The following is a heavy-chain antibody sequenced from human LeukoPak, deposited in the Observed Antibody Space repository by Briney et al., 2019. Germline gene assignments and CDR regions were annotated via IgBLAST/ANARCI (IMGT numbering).Heavy chain of an antibody. J-gene: IGHJ3*02. V-gene: IGHV1-18*04. D-gene: IGHD6-13*01. Sequence: ASVKVSCKASGYTFTSYYMHWVRQAPGQGLEWMGWISAYNGNTNYAQKLQGRVTMTTDTSTSTAYMELRSLRSDDTAVYYCARESRYSSSWYGGNAFDIWGQGTMVTVSS. CDR3: ARESRYSSSWYGGNAFDI. CDR1: GYTFTSYY. CDR2: ISAYNGNT.